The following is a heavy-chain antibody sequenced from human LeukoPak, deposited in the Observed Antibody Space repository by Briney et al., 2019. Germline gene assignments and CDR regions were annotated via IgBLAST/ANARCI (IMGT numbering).Heavy chain of an antibody. J-gene: IGHJ6*02. CDR2: MNRDGSEK. CDR1: GFTFSSYW. Sequence: GGSLRLSCAASGFTFSSYWMSWVRQAPGKGLEWVANMNRDGSEKNYVDSIKGRFTISRGNAANSLYLQMNSLRVEDTAVYYCARDGGIIRFGGRDVWGQGTTVIVS. V-gene: IGHV3-7*01. D-gene: IGHD3-16*01. CDR3: ARDGGIIRFGGRDV.